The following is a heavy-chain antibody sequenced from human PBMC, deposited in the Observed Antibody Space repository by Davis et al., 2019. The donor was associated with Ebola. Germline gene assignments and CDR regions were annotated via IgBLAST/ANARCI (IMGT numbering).Heavy chain of an antibody. CDR3: ARAKYYDILTGLLYYYYGMDV. V-gene: IGHV4-39*07. J-gene: IGHJ6*02. CDR1: GGSVNSGSYY. CDR2: IYYSGST. Sequence: SETLSLTCTVSGGSVNSGSYYWGWVRQPPGKGLEWIGSIYYSGSTYYNPSLKSRATISVDTSKNQFSLKLSSVTAADTAVYYCARAKYYDILTGLLYYYYGMDVWGQGTTVTVSS. D-gene: IGHD3-9*01.